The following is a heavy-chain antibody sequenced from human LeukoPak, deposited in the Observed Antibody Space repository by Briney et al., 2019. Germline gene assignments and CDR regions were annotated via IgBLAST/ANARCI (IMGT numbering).Heavy chain of an antibody. D-gene: IGHD3-22*01. Sequence: PSQTLSLTCTVSGGSISSGGYYWSWIRQHPGTGLEWIGYIYYSGSTYYNPSLKSRVTISVDTSKNQLSLKLSSVTAADTAVYYCARDSGNYYDSSGLVFDYWGQGTLVTVSS. V-gene: IGHV4-31*03. CDR1: GGSISSGGYY. J-gene: IGHJ4*02. CDR2: IYYSGST. CDR3: ARDSGNYYDSSGLVFDY.